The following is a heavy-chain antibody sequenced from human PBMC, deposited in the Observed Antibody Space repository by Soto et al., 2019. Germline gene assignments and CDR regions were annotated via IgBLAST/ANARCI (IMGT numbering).Heavy chain of an antibody. CDR2: ISYSGST. CDR1: GVYISSGGFY. Sequence: PSETLSLTCTVSGVYISSGGFYWNWVRQHPGKGLEWIGYISYSGSTYYNPSLKSRVTISVDTSKNQFSLKLSSVAAADTAVYYCARVSHYYYYGMDVWGQGTTVTVSS. J-gene: IGHJ6*02. V-gene: IGHV4-31*03. CDR3: ARVSHYYYYGMDV.